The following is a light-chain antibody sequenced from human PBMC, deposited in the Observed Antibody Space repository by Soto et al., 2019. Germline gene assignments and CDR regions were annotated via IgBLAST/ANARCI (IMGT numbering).Light chain of an antibody. CDR3: QPYGDSPEWM. J-gene: IGKJ1*01. CDR1: QNIDSSS. CDR2: GSS. V-gene: IGKV3-20*01. Sequence: EIVLTQSPGTLSLSPGERATLSCRASQNIDSSSLAWYQQTPGQAPRLLIYGSSSRATGISDRFSGSGSGTDFTLTISRLEPEDFAVYYCQPYGDSPEWMFGQGTKVEIK.